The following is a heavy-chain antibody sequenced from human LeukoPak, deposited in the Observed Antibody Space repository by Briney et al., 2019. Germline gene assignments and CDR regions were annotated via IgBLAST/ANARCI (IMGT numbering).Heavy chain of an antibody. V-gene: IGHV4-61*10. CDR3: ARGGSYLGHCDY. D-gene: IGHD1-26*01. Sequence: PSQTLSLTCTVSGGSISSGSYYWSWIRQPAGKGLEWIGYIYYSGSTNYNPSLKSRVTISVDTSKNQFSLKLSSVTAADTAVYYCARGGSYLGHCDYWGQGTLVTVSS. CDR2: IYYSGST. CDR1: GGSISSGSYY. J-gene: IGHJ4*02.